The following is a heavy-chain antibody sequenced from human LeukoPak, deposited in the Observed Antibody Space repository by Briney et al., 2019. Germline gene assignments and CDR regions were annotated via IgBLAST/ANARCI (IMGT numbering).Heavy chain of an antibody. CDR1: GFTFSSYE. CDR2: ISSSGSTI. D-gene: IGHD3-22*01. Sequence: GGSLRLSCAASGFTFSSYEMNWVRQAPGKGLEWVSYISSSGSTIYYADSVKGRFTISRDNAKNSLYLQMNSLRAEDTALYYCARMHYYDSSGYPDYWGQGTLVTVSS. J-gene: IGHJ4*02. CDR3: ARMHYYDSSGYPDY. V-gene: IGHV3-48*03.